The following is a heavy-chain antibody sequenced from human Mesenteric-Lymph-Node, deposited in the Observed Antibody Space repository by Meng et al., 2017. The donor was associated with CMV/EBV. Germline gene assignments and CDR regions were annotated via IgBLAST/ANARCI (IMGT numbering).Heavy chain of an antibody. J-gene: IGHJ4*02. CDR2: VDWEDGK. D-gene: IGHD3-3*01. CDR3: TRCVTVSGVDNDY. V-gene: IGHV2-70*20. Sequence: SGPTLVKPTQTLTLTCPFSGFTPGSSGMCASWVRQPQGKAPEWLVVVDWEDGKYYSPSLKTRLAISTDTFKSQVVLTMTNMDPVDTATYYCTRCVTVSGVDNDYWGPGILVTVSS. CDR1: GFTPGSSGMC.